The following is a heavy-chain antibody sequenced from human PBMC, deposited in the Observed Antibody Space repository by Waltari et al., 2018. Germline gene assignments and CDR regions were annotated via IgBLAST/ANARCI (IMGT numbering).Heavy chain of an antibody. CDR3: ARHLSSSMIVVVIALYFDY. CDR2: IYYSGST. Sequence: QLQLQESGPGLVKPSETLSLTCTVPGGSISSSSYYWGWIRQPPGKGLEWIGSIYYSGSTYYNPSLKSRVTISVDTSKNQFSLKLSSVTAADTAVYYCARHLSSSMIVVVIALYFDYWGQGTLVTVSS. CDR1: GGSISSSSYY. V-gene: IGHV4-39*01. J-gene: IGHJ4*02. D-gene: IGHD3-22*01.